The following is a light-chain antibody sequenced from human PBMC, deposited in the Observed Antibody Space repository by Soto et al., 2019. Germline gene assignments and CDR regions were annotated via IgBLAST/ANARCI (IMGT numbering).Light chain of an antibody. CDR2: GAS. CDR1: QSVSSSY. V-gene: IGKV3-20*01. CDR3: QQYGSSMYT. J-gene: IGKJ2*01. Sequence: IVLTQSPGTLSLSPGERATLSCRTSQSVSSSYLAWYQQKPGQAPRLLTYGASSRATGIPDRFSGSGSRTDFTLTISRLEPEDSAVYYCQQYGSSMYTFGQGTKLEIK.